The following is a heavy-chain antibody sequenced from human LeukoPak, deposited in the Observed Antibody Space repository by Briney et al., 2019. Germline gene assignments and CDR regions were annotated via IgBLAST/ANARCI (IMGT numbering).Heavy chain of an antibody. V-gene: IGHV4-59*01. Sequence: PSETLSLTCTVSGGSISSYYWSWIRQPPGKGLEWIGYIYYSGSTNYSPSLKSRVTISVDTSKNQFSLKLSSVTAADTAVYYCARQGVWFGELDYYYGMDVWGQGTTVTVS. CDR2: IYYSGST. CDR1: GGSISSYY. D-gene: IGHD3-10*01. J-gene: IGHJ6*02. CDR3: ARQGVWFGELDYYYGMDV.